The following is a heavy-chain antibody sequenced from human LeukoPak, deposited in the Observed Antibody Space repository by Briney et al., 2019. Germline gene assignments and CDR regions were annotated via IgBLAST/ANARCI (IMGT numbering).Heavy chain of an antibody. J-gene: IGHJ3*02. CDR1: GYTFTSYG. D-gene: IGHD2-2*01. V-gene: IGHV1-18*01. CDR2: ISAYNGNT. CDR3: ARDIRRYCSSTSCYPNAFDI. Sequence: ASVKVSCKASGYTFTSYGISWVRQAPGQGLEWMGWISAYNGNTNYAQKLQGRVTMTTDTSTSTAYMELRSLRSDDTAVYYCARDIRRYCSSTSCYPNAFDIWGQGTMVTVSS.